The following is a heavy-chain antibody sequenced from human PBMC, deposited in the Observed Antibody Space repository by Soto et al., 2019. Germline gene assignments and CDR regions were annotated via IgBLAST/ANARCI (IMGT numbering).Heavy chain of an antibody. Sequence: QVPLVQSGAEVKKPGASVRVSCQTSAYTFTNYAVSWVRQAPGQGHEWMGWISGDNGNTIYAQKFQGRVTRTTDPSTRKAYMELRRLRSDDPAVYYCATGLLGYCSGGSCYSDSWGQGTLVTVSS. CDR3: ATGLLGYCSGGSCYSDS. V-gene: IGHV1-18*01. D-gene: IGHD2-15*01. CDR1: AYTFTNYA. J-gene: IGHJ4*02. CDR2: ISGDNGNT.